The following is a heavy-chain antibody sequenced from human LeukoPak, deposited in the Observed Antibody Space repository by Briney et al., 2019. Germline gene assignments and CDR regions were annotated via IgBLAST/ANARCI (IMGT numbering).Heavy chain of an antibody. J-gene: IGHJ4*02. CDR2: IKQDGSEK. Sequence: PGGSLRLSCPASGFTFSSYWMGWVRQAPGKGLEWVANIKQDGSEKYYVDSVKGRFTISRDNAKNSLYLQMNSLRAEDTAVYYCASGFGFDCSSTSCSYFDYWGQGTLVTVSS. CDR1: GFTFSSYW. CDR3: ASGFGFDCSSTSCSYFDY. D-gene: IGHD2-2*01. V-gene: IGHV3-7*01.